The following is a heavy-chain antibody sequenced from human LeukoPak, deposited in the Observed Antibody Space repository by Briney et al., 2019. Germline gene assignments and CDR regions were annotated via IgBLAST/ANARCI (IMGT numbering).Heavy chain of an antibody. D-gene: IGHD2-15*01. CDR2: INPSGGST. CDR1: GYTFTSYY. CDR3: ARDLKCSGTSCYPWFFDF. V-gene: IGHV1-46*01. J-gene: IGHJ4*02. Sequence: ASVKVSCKASGYTFTSYYMHWVRQAPGQGLEWMGIINPSGGSTSYAQKFQGRVTITADESTSTAYMELSSLRSEDTAVYYCARDLKCSGTSCYPWFFDFWGQGTLVTVSS.